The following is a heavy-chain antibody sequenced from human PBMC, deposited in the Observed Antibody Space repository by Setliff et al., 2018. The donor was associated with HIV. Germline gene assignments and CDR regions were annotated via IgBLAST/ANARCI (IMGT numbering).Heavy chain of an antibody. CDR1: GFTFSSYE. V-gene: IGHV3-48*03. D-gene: IGHD6-6*01. J-gene: IGHJ4*02. Sequence: PGGSLRLSCAASGFTFSSYEMNWVRQAPGKGLEWLSYISISGSRIYYADSVKGRFTISRDNPKNLLFLQMNGLRGEDTAVYYCARGEASASGAYSNSFYFDYWGQGALVTVSS. CDR2: ISISGSRI. CDR3: ARGEASASGAYSNSFYFDY.